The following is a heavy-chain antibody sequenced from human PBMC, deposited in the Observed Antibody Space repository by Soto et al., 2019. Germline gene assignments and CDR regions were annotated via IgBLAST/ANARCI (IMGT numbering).Heavy chain of an antibody. Sequence: QVQLQESGPGLVKPSETLSLTCDVSGDSISSPTWWTWVRQPPGKGLEWIGEVYHSGSTNYNSSLESRVTISVDKSQNQFSLRLTSVTASDTAVYYCATRAPIDGDPYWGQGTLVTVSS. D-gene: IGHD4-17*01. CDR1: GDSISSPTW. CDR2: VYHSGST. V-gene: IGHV4-4*02. J-gene: IGHJ4*02. CDR3: ATRAPIDGDPY.